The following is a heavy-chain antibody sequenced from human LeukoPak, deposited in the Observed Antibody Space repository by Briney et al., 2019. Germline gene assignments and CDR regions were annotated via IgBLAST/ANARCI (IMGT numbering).Heavy chain of an antibody. CDR3: ARDSTGPREIVVVTVFDY. D-gene: IGHD3-22*01. J-gene: IGHJ4*02. Sequence: SETLSLTCTVSGYSISSGYYWGWIRQPPGKGLEWIGSIYHSGSTYYNPSLKSRVTISVDTSKNQFSLKLSSVTAADTAVYYCARDSTGPREIVVVTVFDYWGQGTLVTVSS. CDR2: IYHSGST. V-gene: IGHV4-38-2*02. CDR1: GYSISSGYY.